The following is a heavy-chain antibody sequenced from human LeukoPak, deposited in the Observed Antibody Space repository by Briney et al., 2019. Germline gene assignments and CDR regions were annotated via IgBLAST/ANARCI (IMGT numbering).Heavy chain of an antibody. J-gene: IGHJ5*02. CDR1: GGSVSSGSYY. CDR3: ARTLIKGYCSSTSCYYGRAGGVYWFDP. Sequence: SETLSLTCTVSGGSVSSGSYYWSWIRQPPGKGLEWIGYIYYSGSTNYNPSLKSRVTISVDTSKNQFSLKLSSVTAADTAVYYCARTLIKGYCSSTSCYYGRAGGVYWFDPWGQGTLVTVSS. CDR2: IYYSGST. V-gene: IGHV4-61*01. D-gene: IGHD2-2*01.